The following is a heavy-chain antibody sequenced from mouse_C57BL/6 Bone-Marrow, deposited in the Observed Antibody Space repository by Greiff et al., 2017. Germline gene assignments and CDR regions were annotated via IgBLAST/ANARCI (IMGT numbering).Heavy chain of an antibody. Sequence: QVQLQQSGAELARPGASVKLSCKASGYTFTSYGISWVKQRTGQGLEWIGEIYPRSGNTYYNEKFKGKATLTADKSSSTAYMELRSLTSEDSAVYFCARFKDRDYAMDYWGQGTSVTVSS. CDR2: IYPRSGNT. CDR1: GYTFTSYG. V-gene: IGHV1-81*01. J-gene: IGHJ4*01. D-gene: IGHD3-2*01. CDR3: ARFKDRDYAMDY.